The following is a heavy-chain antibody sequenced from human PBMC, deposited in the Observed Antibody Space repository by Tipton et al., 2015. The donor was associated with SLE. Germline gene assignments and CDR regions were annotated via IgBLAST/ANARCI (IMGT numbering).Heavy chain of an antibody. CDR1: GDSVSSNSAAA. J-gene: IGHJ4*02. Sequence: GLVKPSQTLSLTCAISGDSVSSNSAAAWNWIRQSPSRGLEWQGRTYYRSKWYTDYAESLKSRITIRPDTSKNQVSLQLNSVTPEDTAVYYCARGLNSVAQLDYWGQGTLVTVSS. V-gene: IGHV6-1*01. CDR3: ARGLNSVAQLDY. CDR2: TYYRSKWYT. D-gene: IGHD2/OR15-2a*01.